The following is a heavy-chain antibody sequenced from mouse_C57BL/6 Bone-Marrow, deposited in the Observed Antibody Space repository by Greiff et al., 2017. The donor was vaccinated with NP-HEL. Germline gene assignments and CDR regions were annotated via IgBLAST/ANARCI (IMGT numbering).Heavy chain of an antibody. CDR1: GYTFTSYW. V-gene: IGHV1-7*01. CDR2: INPSSGYT. J-gene: IGHJ4*01. CDR3: ATAMVTPLYAMDD. D-gene: IGHD2-2*01. Sequence: VQLQQSGAELAKPGASVKLSCKASGYTFTSYWMHWVKQRPGQGLEWIGYINPSSGYTKYNQKFKDKATLTADKSSSTAYMQLSSLTYEDSAVYYCATAMVTPLYAMDDWGRGTSVTVSS.